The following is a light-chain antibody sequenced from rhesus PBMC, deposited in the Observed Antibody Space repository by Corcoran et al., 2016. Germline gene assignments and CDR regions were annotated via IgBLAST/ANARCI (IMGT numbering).Light chain of an antibody. J-gene: IGKJ2*01. CDR3: QHNYGTPYS. CDR2: KAS. CDR1: ENVNNY. V-gene: IGKV1-74*01. Sequence: DIQMTQSPSSLSASVGDRVTITCRARENVNNYLNWYQQKPGKAPKLLIYKASTLQSGVPSRLSGSGSGTDYTFTISSLQSEDVATYYCQHNYGTPYSFGQGTKVEIK.